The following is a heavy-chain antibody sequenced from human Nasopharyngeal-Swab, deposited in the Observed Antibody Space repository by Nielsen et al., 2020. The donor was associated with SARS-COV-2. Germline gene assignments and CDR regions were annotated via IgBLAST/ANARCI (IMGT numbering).Heavy chain of an antibody. V-gene: IGHV3-30-3*02. D-gene: IGHD3-9*01. J-gene: IGHJ4*02. CDR3: AKDPTFYYDILTGYEQAFDY. Sequence: WIRQPPGKGLEWVAVISYDGSNKYYADSVKGRFTISRDNSKNTLYLQMNSLRAEDTAVYYCAKDPTFYYDILTGYEQAFDYWGQGTLVTVSS. CDR2: ISYDGSNK.